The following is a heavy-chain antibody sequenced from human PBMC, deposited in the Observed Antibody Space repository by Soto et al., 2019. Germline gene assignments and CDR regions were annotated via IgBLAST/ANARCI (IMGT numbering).Heavy chain of an antibody. Sequence: ASVKVSCKASGYTFTSYGISWVRQAPGQGLGWMGWISAYNGNTNYAQKLQGRVTMTTDTSTSTAYMELRSLRSDDTAVYYCAKDTPGWCSSTSCSYYYYYGMDVWGQGTTVTVSS. V-gene: IGHV1-18*01. CDR3: AKDTPGWCSSTSCSYYYYYGMDV. J-gene: IGHJ6*02. D-gene: IGHD2-2*01. CDR1: GYTFTSYG. CDR2: ISAYNGNT.